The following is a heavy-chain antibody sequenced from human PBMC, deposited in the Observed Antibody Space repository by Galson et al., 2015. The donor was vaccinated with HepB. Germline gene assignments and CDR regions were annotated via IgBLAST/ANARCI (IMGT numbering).Heavy chain of an antibody. CDR2: IRYDGSNK. Sequence: SLRLSCAASGFTFSSYGMHWVRQAPGKGLEWVAFIRYDGSNKYYADSVKGRFTISRDNSKNTLYLQMNSLRVEDTAVYYCANLDIVVVTAHYGTDVWGQGTTVTVS. V-gene: IGHV3-30*02. D-gene: IGHD2-21*02. CDR1: GFTFSSYG. J-gene: IGHJ6*02. CDR3: ANLDIVVVTAHYGTDV.